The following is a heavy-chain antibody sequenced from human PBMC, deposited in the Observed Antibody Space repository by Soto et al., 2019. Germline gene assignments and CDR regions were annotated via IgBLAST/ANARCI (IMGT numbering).Heavy chain of an antibody. CDR3: ARREIQGPIDY. CDR2: IYYSGTT. Sequence: QVQLQESGPGLVKPSDTLSLTCAVSGYSISSSNWWGWIRQPPGKGLEWIGYIYYSGTTYYNPSLKRRVTMSVATSKYQFSLKLTSVTAGDTAVYYCARREIQGPIDYWGQGTLVTVSS. J-gene: IGHJ4*02. D-gene: IGHD1-26*01. V-gene: IGHV4-28*01. CDR1: GYSISSSNW.